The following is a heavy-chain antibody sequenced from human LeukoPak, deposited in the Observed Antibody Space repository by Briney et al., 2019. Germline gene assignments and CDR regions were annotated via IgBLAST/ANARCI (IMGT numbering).Heavy chain of an antibody. Sequence: ASVKVSCKASGYTFTSYDINWVRQATGQGLEWMGWMNPNSGNTGYAQKFQGRVTMTRNTSISTAYMELSSLRSEDTAVYYCAGVPTTVTAYYYYGMDVWGQGTTVTVSS. J-gene: IGHJ6*02. D-gene: IGHD4-17*01. CDR1: GYTFTSYD. V-gene: IGHV1-8*01. CDR3: AGVPTTVTAYYYYGMDV. CDR2: MNPNSGNT.